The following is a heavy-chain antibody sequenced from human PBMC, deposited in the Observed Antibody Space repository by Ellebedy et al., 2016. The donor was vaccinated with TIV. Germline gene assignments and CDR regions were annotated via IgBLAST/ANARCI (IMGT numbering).Heavy chain of an antibody. CDR3: ARENRGPRLGYYYDSSGYPPLPSYFQH. CDR1: GFTFSSYG. V-gene: IGHV3-33*01. Sequence: PGGSLRLSCAASGFTFSSYGMHWVRQAPGKGLEWVAVIWYDGSNKYYADSVKGRLTISRDNSKNTLYLQMNSLRAEDTAVYYCARENRGPRLGYYYDSSGYPPLPSYFQHWGQGTLVTVSS. J-gene: IGHJ1*01. D-gene: IGHD3-22*01. CDR2: IWYDGSNK.